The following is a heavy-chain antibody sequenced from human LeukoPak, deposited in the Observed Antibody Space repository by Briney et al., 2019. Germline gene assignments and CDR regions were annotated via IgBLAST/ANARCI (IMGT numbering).Heavy chain of an antibody. CDR3: ARDRAGSGFNWSDC. J-gene: IGHJ5*01. V-gene: IGHV3-33*01. CDR2: IWYDGSNK. CDR1: GFTFSTYG. D-gene: IGHD3-10*01. Sequence: GGSLRLSCAASGFTFSTYGMHWVRQAPGKGLEWMAVIWYDGSNKYYADSVKGRFTISRDNSKNTLYLQMNSLRVEDTAVYYCARDRAGSGFNWSDCWGQGTLVTVSS.